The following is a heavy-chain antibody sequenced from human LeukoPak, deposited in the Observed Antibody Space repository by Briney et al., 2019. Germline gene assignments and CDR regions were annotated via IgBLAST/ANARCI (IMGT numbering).Heavy chain of an antibody. CDR2: INPNSGGT. Sequence: GASVKVSCKASGYTFTGYYMHWVRQAPGQGLEWMGWINPNSGGTNYAQKFQGRVTMSRDTSTSAAYMELSRLRSDDTAVYYCARAAVVTGSTETFDPWGQGTLVTVSS. CDR1: GYTFTGYY. D-gene: IGHD2-8*02. J-gene: IGHJ5*02. CDR3: ARAAVVTGSTETFDP. V-gene: IGHV1-2*02.